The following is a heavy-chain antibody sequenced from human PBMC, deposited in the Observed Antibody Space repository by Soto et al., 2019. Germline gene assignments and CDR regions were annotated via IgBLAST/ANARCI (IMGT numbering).Heavy chain of an antibody. CDR3: ARQITRFDP. J-gene: IGHJ5*02. CDR1: GGSISSSSYY. D-gene: IGHD1-1*01. V-gene: IGHV4-39*01. CDR2: TYYSGST. Sequence: AETLSLTCTVSGGSISSSSYYWGWIRQPPGKGLEWIGSTYYSGSTYYNPSLKSRVTISVDTSKNQFSLKLSSVTAADTAVYYCARQITRFDPWGQGTLVTVSS.